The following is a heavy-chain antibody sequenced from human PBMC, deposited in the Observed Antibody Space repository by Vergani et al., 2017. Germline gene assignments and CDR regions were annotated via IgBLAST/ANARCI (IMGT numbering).Heavy chain of an antibody. V-gene: IGHV3-30*04. J-gene: IGHJ2*01. D-gene: IGHD3-3*02. CDR1: GFTFSSYA. CDR2: ISYDGSNK. CDR3: ARDLAQYWYFDL. Sequence: QVQLVESGGGVVQPGRSLRLSCAASGFTFSSYAMHWVRQAPGQGLEWVAVISYDGSNKYYADSVKGRFTISRDNSKNTLYLQMNSLRAEDTAVYYCARDLAQYWYFDLWGRGTLVTVSS.